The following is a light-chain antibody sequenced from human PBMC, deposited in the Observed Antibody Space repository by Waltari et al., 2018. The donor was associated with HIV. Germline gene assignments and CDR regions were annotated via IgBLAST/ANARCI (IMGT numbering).Light chain of an antibody. CDR1: SSHIGAGYD. V-gene: IGLV1-40*01. J-gene: IGLJ2*01. CDR2: DTK. Sequence: QSVLTQPPSVSGAPGQRVTIACTGGSSHIGAGYDVHWYRKFPGTAPKPLIYDTKKRPSGVPDRFSGSKSGTSASLAITGLQAEDEADYYCQSFDSSLSAVIFGGGTKLTVL. CDR3: QSFDSSLSAVI.